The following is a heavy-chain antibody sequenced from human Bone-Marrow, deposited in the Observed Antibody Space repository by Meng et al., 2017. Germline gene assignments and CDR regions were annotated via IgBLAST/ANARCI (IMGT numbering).Heavy chain of an antibody. D-gene: IGHD6-13*01. Sequence: GESLKISCAASGFIVSSDYMHWLRQAPGKGLEWVAVIWYDGSNKYYADSVKGRFTISRDNSKNTLYLQMNSLRAEDTAVYYCARDASSWYRHNWFDPWGQGTLVTVSS. J-gene: IGHJ5*02. CDR2: IWYDGSNK. CDR1: GFIVSSDY. CDR3: ARDASSWYRHNWFDP. V-gene: IGHV3-33*08.